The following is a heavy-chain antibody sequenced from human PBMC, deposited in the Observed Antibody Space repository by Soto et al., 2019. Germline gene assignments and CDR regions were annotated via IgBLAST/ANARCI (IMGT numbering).Heavy chain of an antibody. D-gene: IGHD2-15*01. J-gene: IGHJ4*02. V-gene: IGHV4-59*01. CDR2: IYYSGST. CDR3: ARAYGGNYFDY. CDR1: GGSISSYY. Sequence: SETLSLTCTVSGGSISSYYWSWIRQPPGKGLEWIGYIYYSGSTNYNPSLKSRVTISVDTSKNQFSLKLSSVTAADTAVYYCARAYGGNYFDYWRQGTLVTVSS.